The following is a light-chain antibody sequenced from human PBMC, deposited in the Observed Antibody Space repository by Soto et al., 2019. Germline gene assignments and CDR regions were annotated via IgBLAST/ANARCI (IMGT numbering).Light chain of an antibody. CDR3: QQFGSSSWT. CDR1: QSVSSSY. J-gene: IGKJ1*01. CDR2: GAS. V-gene: IGKV3-20*01. Sequence: ESVLTQSPGTLSLSPGEKATLSYRASQSVSSSYLALYQQKPGQAPRLLIYGASSRATGIPDRFSGSGSGTDFTLTVSRLEPEDFAVYYCQQFGSSSWTFGQGTKVDI.